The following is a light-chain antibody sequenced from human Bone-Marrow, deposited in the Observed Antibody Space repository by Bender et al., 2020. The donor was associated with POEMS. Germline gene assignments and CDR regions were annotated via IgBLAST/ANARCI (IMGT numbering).Light chain of an antibody. CDR1: SSNFGNNA. V-gene: IGLV1-44*01. Sequence: QSVLTQPPPASGTPGQSVTISCSATSSNFGNNAANWYQHVPGTAPKLLIYSNNQRPSGVPDRFSASTSGTSASRAISGLHSDDEADYYCSSWDDSLNGWVFGGGTKLTVL. J-gene: IGLJ3*02. CDR3: SSWDDSLNGWV. CDR2: SNN.